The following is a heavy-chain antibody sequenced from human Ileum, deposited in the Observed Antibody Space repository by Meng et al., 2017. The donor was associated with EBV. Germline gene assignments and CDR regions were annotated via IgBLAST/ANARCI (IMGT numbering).Heavy chain of an antibody. CDR3: ARRPTGIDY. V-gene: IGHV4-34*12. Sequence: VHLQQGGSARLKPSDTCSLTCAVKGGPLSGAYWNWIRQPPGKGLEWIGEIIHGGSPSYNPSLKSRVTISIDTSKNQLSLMLSSVTAADTAVYYCARRPTGIDYWGQGTLVTVSS. D-gene: IGHD2-8*02. J-gene: IGHJ4*02. CDR1: GGPLSGAY. CDR2: IIHGGSP.